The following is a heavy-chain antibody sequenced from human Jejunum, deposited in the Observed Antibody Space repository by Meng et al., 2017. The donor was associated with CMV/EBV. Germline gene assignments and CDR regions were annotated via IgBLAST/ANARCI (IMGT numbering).Heavy chain of an antibody. V-gene: IGHV3-30*02. Sequence: HVRLVGAGGGVVQPGGSLRLSLASSGFTFSNYGMSWVRQAPAKGLEWVAYIRFDGGNKQYADSVKGRFTISRDNSKNTLYLQMNSLTFEDTAVYYCTMPAAGTPPQYFQHWGQGTLVTVSS. CDR2: IRFDGGNK. D-gene: IGHD6-13*01. CDR3: TMPAAGTPPQYFQH. J-gene: IGHJ1*01. CDR1: GFTFSNYG.